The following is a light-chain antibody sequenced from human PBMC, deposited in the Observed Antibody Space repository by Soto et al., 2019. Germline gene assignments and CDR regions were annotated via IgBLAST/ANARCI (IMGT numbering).Light chain of an antibody. CDR3: QQFSSYPLT. V-gene: IGKV3-20*01. CDR2: DAS. Sequence: ALTQPPGTLSLSPGERATLSCRASQTVRNNYLAWYQQKPGQAPRLLIYDASSRATGIPDRFSGGGSGTDFTLTISRLEPEDFAVYYCQQFSSYPLTLGGGTKVDI. J-gene: IGKJ4*01. CDR1: QTVRNNY.